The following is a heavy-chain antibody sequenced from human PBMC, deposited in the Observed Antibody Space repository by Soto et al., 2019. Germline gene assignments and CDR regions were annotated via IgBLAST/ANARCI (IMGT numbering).Heavy chain of an antibody. D-gene: IGHD3-3*01. V-gene: IGHV3-23*01. CDR1: GFTFSNHA. CDR2: ISGSGDT. CDR3: AHQASGYYFPFDH. Sequence: EVQLLESGGGLVQPGGSLRLSCAASGFTFSNHAMNWVRLAPGKGLEWVSVISGSGDTSYADSVKGRITISRDNSKNTVYLQMSSLRAEDTAVYYCAHQASGYYFPFDHWGQGTLVTVSS. J-gene: IGHJ4*02.